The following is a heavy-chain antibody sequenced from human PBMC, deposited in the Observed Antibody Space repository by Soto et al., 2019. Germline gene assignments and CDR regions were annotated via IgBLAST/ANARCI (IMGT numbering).Heavy chain of an antibody. D-gene: IGHD6-6*01. V-gene: IGHV4-34*01. CDR3: ARGHRIAARLSYFDY. J-gene: IGHJ4*02. CDR2: INHSGST. CDR1: GGSFSGYY. Sequence: SETLSLTCAVYGGSFSGYYWSWIRQPPGKGLEWIGEINHSGSTNYNPSLKSRVTISVDTSKNQFSLKLSSVTAADTAVYYCARGHRIAARLSYFDYWGQGTLVTVSS.